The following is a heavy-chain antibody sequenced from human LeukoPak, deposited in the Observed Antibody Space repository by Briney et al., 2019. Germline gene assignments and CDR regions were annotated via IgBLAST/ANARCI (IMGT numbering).Heavy chain of an antibody. V-gene: IGHV4-31*03. CDR3: ARDRRGTPFDY. Sequence: SETLSLTCTVSGGSISSGGYYWSWIRQHPGKGLEWIGYIYYSGSTYYNPSLKSRVTISVDTSKNQFSLKLSSVTAADTAAYYCARDRRGTPFDYWGQGTLVTVSS. CDR1: GGSISSGGYY. J-gene: IGHJ4*02. CDR2: IYYSGST. D-gene: IGHD2-15*01.